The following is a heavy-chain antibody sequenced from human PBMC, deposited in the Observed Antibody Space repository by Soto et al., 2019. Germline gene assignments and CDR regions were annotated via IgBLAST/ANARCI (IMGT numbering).Heavy chain of an antibody. J-gene: IGHJ5*02. CDR1: GDSISSGRYF. CDR2: ISHGGNA. D-gene: IGHD3-16*01. V-gene: IGHV4-31*03. CDR3: ARSGGSGWFDP. Sequence: SETLSLTCTVSGDSISSGRYFWTWIRQHPGKGLEWIGYISHGGNAFYNPSLKTRVTMSVATSENQFSLMLTSVTAADTAVYYCARSGGSGWFDPCGQGTLVTVSS.